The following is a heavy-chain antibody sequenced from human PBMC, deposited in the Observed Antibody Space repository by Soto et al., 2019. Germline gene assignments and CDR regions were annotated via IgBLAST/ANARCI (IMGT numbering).Heavy chain of an antibody. CDR3: AGAPPAFHSAFDS. CDR1: GDSVSDNSAA. V-gene: IGHV6-1*01. J-gene: IGHJ4*02. CDR2: TYYRSKWYN. Sequence: SQTLSLTCAISGDSVSDNSAAWNWIRQSPSRGLEWLGRTYYRSKWYNDYAVSVKSRITVTPDTSKNQFSLHLNSVTPEDTAVYYCAGAPPAFHSAFDSWGQGTLVTVSA. D-gene: IGHD4-4*01.